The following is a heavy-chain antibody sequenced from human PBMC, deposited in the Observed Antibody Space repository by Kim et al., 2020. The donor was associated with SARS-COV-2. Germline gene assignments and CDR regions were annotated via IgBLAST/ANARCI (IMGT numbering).Heavy chain of an antibody. D-gene: IGHD2-2*02. J-gene: IGHJ6*02. CDR2: INAGGSA. CDR3: SRGRAGVVPAPILGLGPLYDYFAMDA. Sequence: SETPSLTCAVSGGSFSDYNWNWIRRPPGKGLEWVGEINAGGSATYSPSLNRRVTISVDTAKRQFSLKLRSLTAADTAVYYCSRGRAGVVPAPILGLGPLYDYFAMDAWGQGTTVVVSS. CDR1: GGSFSDYN. V-gene: IGHV4-34*01.